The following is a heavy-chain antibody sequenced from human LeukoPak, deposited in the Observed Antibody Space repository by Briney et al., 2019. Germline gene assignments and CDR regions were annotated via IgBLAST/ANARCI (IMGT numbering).Heavy chain of an antibody. Sequence: GESLRLSCAASGFTFTTYWMSWARQAPGKGLEWVSAISGSGGSTYYADSVKRRFTISRDNSKNTLYLQMNSLKTEDTAVYYCTTDPPNWNYAYWGQGALVTVSS. V-gene: IGHV3-23*01. CDR1: GFTFTTYW. D-gene: IGHD1-7*01. CDR3: TTDPPNWNYAY. CDR2: ISGSGGST. J-gene: IGHJ4*02.